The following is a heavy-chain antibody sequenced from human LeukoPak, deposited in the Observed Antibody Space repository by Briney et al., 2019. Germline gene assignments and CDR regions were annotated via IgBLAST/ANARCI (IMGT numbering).Heavy chain of an antibody. V-gene: IGHV3-48*01. CDR1: GFTFSRYN. D-gene: IGHD2-8*01. J-gene: IGHJ4*02. CDR2: ISSSGSTI. Sequence: QPGGSLRLSCAASGFTFSRYNMNWVRQAPGKGLEWVSYISSSGSTINYADSVKGRFTISRDNAKNSLYLQMNSLTAEDTAVYYCARDLGNGAYFDYWGQGTLVTVSS. CDR3: ARDLGNGAYFDY.